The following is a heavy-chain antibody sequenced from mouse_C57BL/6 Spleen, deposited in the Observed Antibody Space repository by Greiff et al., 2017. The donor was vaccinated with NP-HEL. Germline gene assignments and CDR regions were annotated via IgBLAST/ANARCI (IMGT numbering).Heavy chain of an antibody. D-gene: IGHD2-2*01. Sequence: QVQLKESGAELVKPGASVKISCKASGYAFSSYWMNWVKQRPGKGLEWIGQIYPGDGDTNYNGKFKGKATLTADKSSSTAYMQLSSLTSEDSAVYFCARGDGYAGMDYWGQGTSVTVSS. J-gene: IGHJ4*01. CDR3: ARGDGYAGMDY. V-gene: IGHV1-80*01. CDR1: GYAFSSYW. CDR2: IYPGDGDT.